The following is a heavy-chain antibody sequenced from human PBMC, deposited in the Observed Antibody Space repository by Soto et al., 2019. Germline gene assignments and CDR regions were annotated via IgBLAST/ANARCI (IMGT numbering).Heavy chain of an antibody. D-gene: IGHD1-26*01. CDR2: IWNDGSDK. V-gene: IGHV3-33*01. CDR1: GFGFTAYA. CDR3: ARAWATLRGTLYGMDL. Sequence: LVESGGGVVRPGTSLGLSCVASGFGFTAYAMHWVRQSPGKGLEWVAVIWNDGSDKFYAASVKGRFTISRDDSEDTVYLQMTSLRGADTVVYYCARAWATLRGTLYGMDLWGQGTRVTVSS. J-gene: IGHJ6*02.